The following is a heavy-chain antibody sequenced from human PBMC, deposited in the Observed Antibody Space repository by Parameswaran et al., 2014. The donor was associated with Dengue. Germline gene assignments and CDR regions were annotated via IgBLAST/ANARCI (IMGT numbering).Heavy chain of an antibody. J-gene: IGHJ6*03. D-gene: IGHD4-17*01. Sequence: WIRQPPGKGLEWVAVISYDGSNKYYADSVKGRFTISRDNSKNTLYLQMNSLRAEDTAVYYCARPSGLGDYAAYYYMDVWGKGTTVTVSS. V-gene: IGHV3-30*04. CDR2: ISYDGSNK. CDR3: ARPSGLGDYAAYYYMDV.